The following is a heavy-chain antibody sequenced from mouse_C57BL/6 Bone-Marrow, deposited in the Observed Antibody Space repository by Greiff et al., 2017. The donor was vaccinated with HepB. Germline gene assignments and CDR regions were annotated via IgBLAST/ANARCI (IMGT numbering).Heavy chain of an antibody. D-gene: IGHD1-2*01. CDR1: GFTFSSYA. CDR3: ARGGTTAHYYAMDY. J-gene: IGHJ4*01. Sequence: EVQLVESGGGLVKPGGSLKLSCAASGFTFSSYAMSWVRQTPEKRLEWVATISDGGSYTYYPDNVKGRFTISRDNAKNNLYLQMSHLKSEDTAMYYCARGGTTAHYYAMDYWGQGTSVTVSS. CDR2: ISDGGSYT. V-gene: IGHV5-4*01.